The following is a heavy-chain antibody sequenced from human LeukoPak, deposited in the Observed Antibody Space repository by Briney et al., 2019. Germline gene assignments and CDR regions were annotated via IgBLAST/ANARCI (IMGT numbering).Heavy chain of an antibody. V-gene: IGHV4-34*01. J-gene: IGHJ4*02. CDR1: GGSFSGCY. CDR2: INHSGST. Sequence: SETLSLTCAVYGGSFSGCYWSWIRQPPGKGLEWIGEINHSGSTNYNPSLKSRVTISVDTSKNQFSLKLSSVTAADTAVYYCTRGAISRYFDYWGQGTLVTVFS. D-gene: IGHD3-3*02. CDR3: TRGAISRYFDY.